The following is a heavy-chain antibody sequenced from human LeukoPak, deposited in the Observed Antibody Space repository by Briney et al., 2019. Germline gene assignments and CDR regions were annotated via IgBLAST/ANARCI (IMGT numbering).Heavy chain of an antibody. Sequence: SETLSLTCTVSGGSISSSSYYWGWIRQPPGTGLEYIGYIYYGGTYYNPSLKSRVTISVDTSKNQFSLKLSSVTAADTAVYYCARGTWSSSIDYWGQGTLVTVSS. CDR1: GGSISSSSYY. D-gene: IGHD6-6*01. CDR3: ARGTWSSSIDY. V-gene: IGHV4-30-4*08. CDR2: IYYGGT. J-gene: IGHJ4*02.